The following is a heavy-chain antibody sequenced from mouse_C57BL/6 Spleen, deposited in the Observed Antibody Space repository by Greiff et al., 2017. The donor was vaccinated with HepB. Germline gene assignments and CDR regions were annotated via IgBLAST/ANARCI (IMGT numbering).Heavy chain of an antibody. Sequence: EVKVEESGGGLVKPGGSLKLSCAASGFTFSDYGMHWVRQAPEKGLEWVAYISSGSSTIYYADTVKGRFTISRDNAKNTLFLQMTSLRSEDTAMYYCARGGIYYWAMDYWGQGTSVTVSS. CDR3: ARGGIYYWAMDY. CDR1: GFTFSDYG. J-gene: IGHJ4*01. V-gene: IGHV5-17*01. CDR2: ISSGSSTI. D-gene: IGHD2-1*01.